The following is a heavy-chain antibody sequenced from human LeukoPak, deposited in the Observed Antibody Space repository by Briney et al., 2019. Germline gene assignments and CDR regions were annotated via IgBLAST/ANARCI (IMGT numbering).Heavy chain of an antibody. CDR3: TTQSDNWNYEKGDY. Sequence: SGGSLRLSCAASGFTFSNAWMSWVRQAPGKGLEWVGRIKSKTDGGTTDYAAPVKGRFTISRDDSKNTLYLQMNSLKTEDTAVYYCTTQSDNWNYEKGDYWGQGTLVTVSS. CDR1: GFTFSNAW. CDR2: IKSKTDGGTT. J-gene: IGHJ4*02. D-gene: IGHD1-7*01. V-gene: IGHV3-15*01.